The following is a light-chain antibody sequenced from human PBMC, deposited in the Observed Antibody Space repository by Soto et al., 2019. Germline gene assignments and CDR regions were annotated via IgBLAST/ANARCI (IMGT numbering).Light chain of an antibody. J-gene: IGKJ2*01. CDR1: QSVGSK. V-gene: IGKV3-15*01. CDR3: QERSKWPLYT. Sequence: LVMTQSPATLSVSPGERATLSCRASQSVGSKLIWYQHKPGQAPRLLIYGASARATGISARFSGSGSGAEFTLTISSVQSEDSAIYYCQERSKWPLYTFGQGTKLEIK. CDR2: GAS.